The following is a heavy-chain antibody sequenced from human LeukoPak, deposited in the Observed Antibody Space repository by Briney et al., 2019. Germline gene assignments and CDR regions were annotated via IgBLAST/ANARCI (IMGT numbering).Heavy chain of an antibody. CDR1: GGSISSSHW. D-gene: IGHD2-15*01. CDR3: ARLDCSGGSCYSHYYYYMDV. CDR2: IYYSGST. V-gene: IGHV4-4*02. J-gene: IGHJ6*03. Sequence: SGTLSLTCDVSGGSISSSHWWSWVRQPPGKGLEWIGSIYYSGSTYYNPSLKSRVTISVDTSKNQFSLKLSSVTAADTAVYYCARLDCSGGSCYSHYYYYMDVWGKGTTVTISS.